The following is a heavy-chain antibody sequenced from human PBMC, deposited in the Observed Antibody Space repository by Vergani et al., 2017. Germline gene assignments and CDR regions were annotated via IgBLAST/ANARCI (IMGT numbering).Heavy chain of an antibody. CDR1: GFTFSSYD. Sequence: EVQRLESGGGLVQPGGSLSLSCAASGFTFSSYDTSWVRQAPGEGVEWVSGISGSGGSTYYADYVKGRCTISRDNAKNTLYLQMNSLRAEDTAVYYCAKLDGVLNWYFDLWGRGTLVTVSS. V-gene: IGHV3-23*01. D-gene: IGHD3/OR15-3a*01. J-gene: IGHJ2*01. CDR3: AKLDGVLNWYFDL. CDR2: ISGSGGST.